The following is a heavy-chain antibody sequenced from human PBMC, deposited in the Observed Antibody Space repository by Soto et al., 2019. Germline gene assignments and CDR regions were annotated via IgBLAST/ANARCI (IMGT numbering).Heavy chain of an antibody. CDR2: ISGSGGST. V-gene: IGHV3-23*01. Sequence: GGSLRLSCAASGFTFSSYAMSWVRQAPGKGLEWVSAISGSGGSTYCADSVKGRFTISRDNSKNTLYLQMNSLRAEDTAVYYCAKVNRVVVPAAPIGYWGRGTLVTVSS. D-gene: IGHD2-2*01. CDR1: GFTFSSYA. CDR3: AKVNRVVVPAAPIGY. J-gene: IGHJ4*02.